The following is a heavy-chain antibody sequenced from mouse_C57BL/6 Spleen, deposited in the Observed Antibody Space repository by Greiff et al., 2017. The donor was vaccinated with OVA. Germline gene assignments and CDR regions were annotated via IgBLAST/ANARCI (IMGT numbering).Heavy chain of an antibody. CDR1: GFTFSDFY. Sequence: EVQVVESGGGLVQSGRSLRLSCATSGFTFSDFYMEWVRQAPGKGLEWIAASRNRANDYTTEYSASVKGRFIVSRDTSQSILYLQMNALRAEDTAIYYCARDAHYDYWYFDVWGTGTTVTVSS. D-gene: IGHD2-4*01. CDR3: ARDAHYDYWYFDV. J-gene: IGHJ1*03. CDR2: SRNRANDYTT. V-gene: IGHV7-1*01.